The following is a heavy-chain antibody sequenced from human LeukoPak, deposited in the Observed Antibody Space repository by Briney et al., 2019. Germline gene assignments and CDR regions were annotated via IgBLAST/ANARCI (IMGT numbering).Heavy chain of an antibody. CDR3: ARVQLDYYYYGMDV. CDR2: IYHSGST. Sequence: SGTLSLTCAVSGGSISSSNWWSWVRQPPGKGLEWIGEIYHSGSTNYNPSLKSRVTISVDKSKNQFSLKLSSVTAADTAVYYCARVQLDYYYYGMDVWGQGTTVTVSS. J-gene: IGHJ6*02. V-gene: IGHV4-4*02. CDR1: GGSISSSNW. D-gene: IGHD6-13*01.